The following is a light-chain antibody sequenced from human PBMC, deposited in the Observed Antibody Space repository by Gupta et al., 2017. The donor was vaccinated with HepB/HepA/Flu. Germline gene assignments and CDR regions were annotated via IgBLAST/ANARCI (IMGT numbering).Light chain of an antibody. J-gene: IGKJ2*01. CDR3: QQEDRSPGT. CDR2: DGS. CDR1: QSLSSSY. Sequence: EIVLTQSPATLSLSPGEGATLSCGASQSLSSSYLAWFQQKEGLAPRLLIYDGSRRATGIPDRFSGSGSGTDFTLTISRLEPEDFAVYYCQQEDRSPGTFGQGTKMEIK. V-gene: IGKV3D-20*01.